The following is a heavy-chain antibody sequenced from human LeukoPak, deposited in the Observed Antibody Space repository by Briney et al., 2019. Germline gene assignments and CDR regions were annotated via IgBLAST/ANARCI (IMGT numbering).Heavy chain of an antibody. CDR1: GFTFSSYA. D-gene: IGHD3-10*01. J-gene: IGHJ6*02. CDR2: ISGSGGST. CDR3: AQDGVFGFGELLAHYYYGMDV. Sequence: GGSLRLSCAASGFTFSSYAMSWVRQAPGKGLEWVSAISGSGGSTYYADSVKGRFTISRDNSKNTLYLQMNSLRAEDTAVYYCAQDGVFGFGELLAHYYYGMDVWGQGTTVTVSS. V-gene: IGHV3-23*01.